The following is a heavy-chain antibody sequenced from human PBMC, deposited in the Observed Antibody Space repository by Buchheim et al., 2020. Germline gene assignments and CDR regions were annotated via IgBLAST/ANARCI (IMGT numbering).Heavy chain of an antibody. CDR1: GFTFSSYA. V-gene: IGHV3-23*01. Sequence: EVQLLESGGGLVQPGGSLRLSCAASGFTFSSYAMSWVRQAPGKGLEWVSAISGGGGSKYYADSVKGRFTISRDNSKQTLYLQMNSLRAENTAVYYCAKDLIDYCGGGSCTANWFDPWGQGTL. CDR2: ISGGGGSK. D-gene: IGHD2-15*01. J-gene: IGHJ5*02. CDR3: AKDLIDYCGGGSCTANWFDP.